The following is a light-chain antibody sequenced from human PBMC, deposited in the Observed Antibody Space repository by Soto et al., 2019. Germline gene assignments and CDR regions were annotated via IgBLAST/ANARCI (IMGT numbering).Light chain of an antibody. CDR2: EVS. CDR3: SSYSISTAYL. CDR1: SSDVGGYDY. J-gene: IGLJ1*01. V-gene: IGLV2-14*01. Sequence: QSVLTKPASLSGSPGQSITISCTGTSSDVGGYDYVSWYQLHPGKAPKLMVFEVSNRPSGVSYRFSGSKSGNTASQTISGLQAEDEADYFCSSYSISTAYLFGTGTKVTVL.